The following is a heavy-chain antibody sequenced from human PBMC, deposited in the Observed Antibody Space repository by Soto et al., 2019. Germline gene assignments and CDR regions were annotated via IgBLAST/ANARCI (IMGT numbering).Heavy chain of an antibody. CDR3: ARSVYAHWACDI. J-gene: IGHJ3*02. D-gene: IGHD2-2*01. CDR1: GDSLTISAFL. CDR2: IYYSGLA. V-gene: IGHV4-39*01. Sequence: QLLESGPGLVKPSETLSLSCTVSGDSLTISAFLWCWVRQPPGQGLEWIGGIYYSGLANYNPSRSGRATMSVDTSRNQFFLNVTSVTAADTAVYYCARSVYAHWACDIWGQVKWVTVSS.